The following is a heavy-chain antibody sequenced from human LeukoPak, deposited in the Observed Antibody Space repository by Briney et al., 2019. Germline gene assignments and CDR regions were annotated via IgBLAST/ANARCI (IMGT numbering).Heavy chain of an antibody. V-gene: IGHV3-48*03. Sequence: PGGSLRLSCAASGSTFSSYEMNWVRQAPGKGLEWVSYISSSGSTTYYADSVKGRFTISRDNAKNSLYLQMNSLRAEDTAVYYCARSMITFGGVIVPFDYWGQGTLVTVSS. D-gene: IGHD3-16*02. J-gene: IGHJ4*02. CDR2: ISSSGSTT. CDR3: ARSMITFGGVIVPFDY. CDR1: GSTFSSYE.